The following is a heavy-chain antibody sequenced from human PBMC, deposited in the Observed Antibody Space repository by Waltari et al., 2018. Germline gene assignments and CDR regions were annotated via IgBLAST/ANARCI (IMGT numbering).Heavy chain of an antibody. Sequence: QVQLVQSGAEVKKPGASVKVSCKVSGYTLTELSMHWVRQAPGKGLEWMGGFEPEDGETSYAQKFQSRVNMTEDTSTDTAYMELSSLRSEDTAVYYCATALIIVGATCAFDIWGQGTMVTVSS. J-gene: IGHJ3*02. CDR2: FEPEDGET. D-gene: IGHD1-26*01. V-gene: IGHV1-24*01. CDR3: ATALIIVGATCAFDI. CDR1: GYTLTELS.